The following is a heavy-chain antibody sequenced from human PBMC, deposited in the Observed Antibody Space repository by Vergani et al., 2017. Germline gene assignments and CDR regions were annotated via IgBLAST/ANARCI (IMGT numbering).Heavy chain of an antibody. Sequence: QLQLQESGPGLVKPSETLSLTCTVSGGSISSSSYYWGWIRQPPGKGLEWIGSIYYSGSTYYNPSFKSRVTISVDTSKNQFSLKLSSVTAADTAVYYCARPSTMVTTGAFVCWGEGTLVAVSS. D-gene: IGHD4-23*01. CDR1: GGSISSSSYY. V-gene: IGHV4-39*01. CDR2: IYYSGST. J-gene: IGHJ4*02. CDR3: ARPSTMVTTGAFVC.